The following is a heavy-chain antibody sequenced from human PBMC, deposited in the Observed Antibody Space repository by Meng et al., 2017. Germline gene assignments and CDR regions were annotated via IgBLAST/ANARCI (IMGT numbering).Heavy chain of an antibody. CDR3: ARDSDSSSWYDYFGY. D-gene: IGHD6-13*01. CDR1: EVTFSSYA. CDR2: IIPIFGTA. J-gene: IGHJ4*02. V-gene: IGHV1-69*01. Sequence: QVELVQSVAEVKKPRPPVKVYCKASEVTFSSYAISWVRQVPGQGLEWMGGIIPIFGTANYAQKFQGRVTITADESTSTAYMELSSLRSEDTAVYYCARDSDSSSWYDYFGYWGQGTLVTVSS.